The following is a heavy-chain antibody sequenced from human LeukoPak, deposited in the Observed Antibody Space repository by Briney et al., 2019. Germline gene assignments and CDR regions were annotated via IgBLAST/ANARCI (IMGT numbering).Heavy chain of an antibody. J-gene: IGHJ6*02. V-gene: IGHV3-30-3*01. CDR3: ARDDCSSTSCYVGYYYGMDV. CDR2: ISYDGSNK. D-gene: IGHD2-2*01. CDR1: GFTFSSYA. Sequence: GGSLRLSCAASGFTFSSYAMHWVCQAPGKGLEWVAVISYDGSNKYYADSVKGRFTISRDNSKNTLYLQMNSLRAEDTAVYYCARDDCSSTSCYVGYYYGMDVWGQGTTVTVSS.